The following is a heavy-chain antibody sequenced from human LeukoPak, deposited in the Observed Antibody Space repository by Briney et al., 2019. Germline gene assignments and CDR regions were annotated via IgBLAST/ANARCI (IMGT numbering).Heavy chain of an antibody. V-gene: IGHV4-59*01. CDR1: GGSISSYY. CDR3: ARDKDGSSYIDY. D-gene: IGHD6-6*01. J-gene: IGHJ4*02. Sequence: SETLSLTCTVSGGSISSYYWSWIRQPPGKGLEWIGYIYYSGSTNYNPSLKSRVTISVDTSKNQFSPKLSSVTAADTAVYYCARDKDGSSYIDYWGQGTLVTVSS. CDR2: IYYSGST.